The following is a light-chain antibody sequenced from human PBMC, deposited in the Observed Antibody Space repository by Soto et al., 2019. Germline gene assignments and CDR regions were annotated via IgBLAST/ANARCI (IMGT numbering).Light chain of an antibody. J-gene: IGLJ3*02. CDR2: QTT. Sequence: QSVLTQPPSVSAAPGQRVTMSCSGTSSNVGNNYVSWYQQLPGTAPKLLIFQTTERPSVIPDRFSGSKSGTAATLGITELQTGDEADYYCGTWDSSLSLWVFGGGTKLTVL. CDR1: SSNVGNNY. V-gene: IGLV1-51*02. CDR3: GTWDSSLSLWV.